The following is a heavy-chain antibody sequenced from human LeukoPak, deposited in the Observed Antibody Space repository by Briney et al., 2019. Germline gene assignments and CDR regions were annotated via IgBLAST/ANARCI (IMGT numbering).Heavy chain of an antibody. CDR2: INSDGSST. D-gene: IGHD2-21*01. CDR1: GFTFSRYW. CDR3: ARTNSGGFDP. V-gene: IGHV3-74*01. Sequence: GGSLRLSCAASGFTFSRYWMHWVRQAPGKGLVRVSLINSDGSSTNYADSVKGRFTISRDNAKNTVYLQMNSLRAEDTAVYYCARTNSGGFDPWGQGTLVTVSS. J-gene: IGHJ5*02.